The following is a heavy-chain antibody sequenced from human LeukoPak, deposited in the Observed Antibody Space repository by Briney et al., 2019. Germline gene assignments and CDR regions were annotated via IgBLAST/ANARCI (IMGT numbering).Heavy chain of an antibody. CDR3: ARGPSGLWRYNGMDV. J-gene: IGHJ6*02. CDR1: GFTFGDYA. V-gene: IGHV3-49*04. Sequence: GGSLRLSCTASGFTFGDYAMTWVRQAPGKGLEWVGFIRSKAYGATMEYAASVEGRFTISRDDSKSIAYLLMNSLNTEDTAVYYCARGPSGLWRYNGMDVWGQGTTVTVSS. D-gene: IGHD2-21*01. CDR2: IRSKAYGATM.